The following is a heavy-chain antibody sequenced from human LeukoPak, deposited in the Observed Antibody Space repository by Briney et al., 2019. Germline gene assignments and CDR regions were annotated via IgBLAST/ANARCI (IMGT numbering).Heavy chain of an antibody. Sequence: PGGSLRLSCAASGFTFSSYWMNWARQAPGKGLEWVASINHNGNVNYYVDSVKGRFTISRDNAKNSLYLQMNSLSAEDTAVYYCARDFAGDRDYWGQGTLVTVSS. J-gene: IGHJ4*02. CDR2: INHNGNVN. CDR1: GFTFSSYW. D-gene: IGHD4-17*01. V-gene: IGHV3-7*01. CDR3: ARDFAGDRDY.